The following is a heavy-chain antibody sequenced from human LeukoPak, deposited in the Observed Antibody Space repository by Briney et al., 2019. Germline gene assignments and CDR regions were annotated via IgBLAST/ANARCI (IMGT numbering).Heavy chain of an antibody. D-gene: IGHD5-12*01. CDR3: ARDESIVATISGGDY. J-gene: IGHJ4*02. CDR2: ISSSSSYI. V-gene: IGHV3-21*01. CDR1: GFTFSSYW. Sequence: GGSLRLSCAASGFTFSSYWMSWVRQAPGKGLEWVSSISSSSSYIYYADSVKGRFTISRDNAKNSLYLQMNSLRAEDTAVYYCARDESIVATISGGDYWGQGTLVTVSS.